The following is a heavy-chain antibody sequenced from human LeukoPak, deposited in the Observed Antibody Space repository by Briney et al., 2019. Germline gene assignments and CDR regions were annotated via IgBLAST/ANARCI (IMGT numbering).Heavy chain of an antibody. CDR3: TYGDLIYFDY. D-gene: IGHD4-17*01. CDR2: IKSKTDGGTT. Sequence: GGSLRLSCAASGFTFSSYSMNWVRQAPGKGLEWVGRIKSKTDGGTTDYAAPVKGRFTISRDDSKNTLYLQMNSLKTEDTAVYYCTYGDLIYFDYWGQGTLVTVSS. V-gene: IGHV3-15*01. J-gene: IGHJ4*02. CDR1: GFTFSSYS.